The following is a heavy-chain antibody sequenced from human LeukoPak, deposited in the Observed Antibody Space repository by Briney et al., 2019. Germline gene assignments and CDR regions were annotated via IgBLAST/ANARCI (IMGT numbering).Heavy chain of an antibody. V-gene: IGHV3-33*01. Sequence: PGRSLRLSCAASGFSFSTYGMHWVRQAPGKGLEWVAFIWYDGSNKHYADSVKGRFTISRDDLRNTLYLQMNSLRAEDTAVYYCARDVSGDYFDFWGQGTLVTVSS. J-gene: IGHJ4*02. CDR3: ARDVSGDYFDF. CDR1: GFSFSTYG. D-gene: IGHD3-3*02. CDR2: IWYDGSNK.